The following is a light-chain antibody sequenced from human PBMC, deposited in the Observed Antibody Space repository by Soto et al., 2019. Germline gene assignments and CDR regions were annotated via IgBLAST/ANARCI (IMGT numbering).Light chain of an antibody. CDR1: QSIGTY. J-gene: IGKJ1*01. V-gene: IGKV3-11*01. CDR2: DAS. Sequence: EIVLTQSPATLSLSPGERATLSCRASQSIGTYLTWYQQKPGQAPRLLIYDASNTATGIPARFSGSGSGTDFTLTISSLEPEDFAVYYCQERSNWPPWTFGQGTKVDIK. CDR3: QERSNWPPWT.